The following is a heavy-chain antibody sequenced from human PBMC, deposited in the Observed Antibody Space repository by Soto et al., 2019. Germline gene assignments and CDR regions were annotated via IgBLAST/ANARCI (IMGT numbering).Heavy chain of an antibody. J-gene: IGHJ3*01. V-gene: IGHV3-53*01. CDR2: LYDLDGS. CDR1: GFTISGKKY. CDR3: ATWHEREHAYDV. D-gene: IGHD1-1*01. Sequence: DVQLVESGGGLIQPGESLRLSCAASGFTISGKKYVAWVRQAPGKGLEWVSALYDLDGSFYAASVKGRFTTSSDSSKTTVYLRMNDLRPDDTAVYYCATWHEREHAYDVWSQGTTVTVSS.